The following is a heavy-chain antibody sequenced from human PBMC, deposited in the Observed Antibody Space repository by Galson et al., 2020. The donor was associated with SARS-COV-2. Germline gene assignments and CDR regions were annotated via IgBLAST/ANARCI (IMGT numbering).Heavy chain of an antibody. J-gene: IGHJ3*02. CDR1: GYSFTSYW. CDR2: IDPSDSYT. Sequence: HGESLKISCKGSGYSFTSYWISWVRQMPGKGLEWMGRIDPSDSYTNYSPSFQGHVTISADKSISTAYLQWSSLKASDTAMYYCARPIGGTPHDAFDIWGQGTMVTVSS. D-gene: IGHD2-15*01. CDR3: ARPIGGTPHDAFDI. V-gene: IGHV5-10-1*01.